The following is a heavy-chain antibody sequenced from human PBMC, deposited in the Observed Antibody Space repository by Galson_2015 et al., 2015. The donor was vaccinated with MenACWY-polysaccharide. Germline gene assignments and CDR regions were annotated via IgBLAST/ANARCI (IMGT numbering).Heavy chain of an antibody. J-gene: IGHJ3*01. CDR2: IKQSGSEK. CDR3: ARARSWSGYFAFDF. V-gene: IGHV3-7*01. Sequence: SLRLSCAAPGFPFSDSWMTWIRQAPGKGLEWVATIKQSGSEKYYADSVEGRFTVSRDNAKNSLYLQMNSLRAEDTAVYYCARARSWSGYFAFDFWGQGTMVTVSS. D-gene: IGHD3-3*01. CDR1: GFPFSDSW.